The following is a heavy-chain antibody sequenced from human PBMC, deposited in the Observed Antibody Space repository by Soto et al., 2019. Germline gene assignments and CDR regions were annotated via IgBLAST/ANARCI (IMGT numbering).Heavy chain of an antibody. V-gene: IGHV4-30-2*01. D-gene: IGHD3-16*01. J-gene: IGHJ4*02. CDR1: GGSISSGGYS. CDR2: IYHSGST. CDR3: ARGGGYTFDY. Sequence: TLSLSCAVSGGSISSGGYSWSWIRQPPGKGLEWIGYIYHSGSTYYNPSLKSRVTISVDRSKNQFSLKLSSVTAADTAVYYCARGGGYTFDYWGQGTLVTVSS.